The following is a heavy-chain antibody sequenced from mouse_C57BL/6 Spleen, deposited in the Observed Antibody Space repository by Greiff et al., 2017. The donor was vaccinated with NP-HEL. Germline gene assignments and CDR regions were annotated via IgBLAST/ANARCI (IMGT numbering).Heavy chain of an antibody. Sequence: QVQLQQSGPELVKPGASVKISCKASGYAFSSSWMNWVKQRPGKGLEWIGRIYPGDGDTNYNGKFKGKATLTADKSSSTAYMQLSSLTSEDSAVYFCAREGLWLDYWGQGTTLTVSS. CDR3: AREGLWLDY. CDR2: IYPGDGDT. V-gene: IGHV1-82*01. CDR1: GYAFSSSW. J-gene: IGHJ2*01. D-gene: IGHD1-1*02.